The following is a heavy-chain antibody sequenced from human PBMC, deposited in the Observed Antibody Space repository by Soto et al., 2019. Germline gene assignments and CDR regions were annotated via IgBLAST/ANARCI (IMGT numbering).Heavy chain of an antibody. Sequence: GGSLRLSCAASGFTFSSYAMHWVRQAPGKGLEWVAVISYDGSNKYYADSVKGRFTISRDNSKNTLYLQMNSLRAEDTAVYYCARAFKAYSSGWYINYYYYGMDVWGQGTTVTVSS. CDR3: ARAFKAYSSGWYINYYYYGMDV. V-gene: IGHV3-30-3*01. J-gene: IGHJ6*02. CDR2: ISYDGSNK. CDR1: GFTFSSYA. D-gene: IGHD6-19*01.